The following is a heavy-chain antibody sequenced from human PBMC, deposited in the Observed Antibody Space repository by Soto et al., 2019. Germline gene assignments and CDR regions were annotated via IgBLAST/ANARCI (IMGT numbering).Heavy chain of an antibody. J-gene: IGHJ4*02. D-gene: IGHD1-7*01. V-gene: IGHV3-74*01. Sequence: GGSLRLSCAASGFTFSSYWMHWVRQAPGKGLVWVSRIDSDGSNTNYADSVEGRFTILRDNAKNTLYLQLNSLSAEDTAVYYCAREYNWNYPFDYWGQGALVTVSS. CDR1: GFTFSSYW. CDR2: IDSDGSNT. CDR3: AREYNWNYPFDY.